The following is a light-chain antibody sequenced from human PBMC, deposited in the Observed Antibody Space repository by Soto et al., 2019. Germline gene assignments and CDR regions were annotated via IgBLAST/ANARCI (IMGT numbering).Light chain of an antibody. CDR2: AAS. V-gene: IGKV1-39*01. Sequence: DIQMTQSPSSLSTSVGDRVTITCRASQSISTYLNWYQQKPGKAPKLLIYAASSLQSGVPLRFSGSGSGTDFTLTINSLQPDDSATYFCQQYNSYSYTFGQGTKLEIK. CDR3: QQYNSYSYT. J-gene: IGKJ2*01. CDR1: QSISTY.